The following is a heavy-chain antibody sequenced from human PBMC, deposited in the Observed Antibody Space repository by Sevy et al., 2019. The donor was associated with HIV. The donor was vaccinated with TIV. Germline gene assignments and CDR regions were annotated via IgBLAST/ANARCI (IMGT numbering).Heavy chain of an antibody. D-gene: IGHD3-10*02. CDR1: GYSFTSYW. Sequence: GESLKISCEGSGYSFTSYWIGWVRQMPGKGLEWMGIIYPGDSDTRYSPSFQGQVTISADKSISTAYLQWSSLKASDTAMYYCARPSQGLHVPFQHWGQGTLVTVSS. CDR2: IYPGDSDT. V-gene: IGHV5-51*01. CDR3: ARPSQGLHVPFQH. J-gene: IGHJ1*01.